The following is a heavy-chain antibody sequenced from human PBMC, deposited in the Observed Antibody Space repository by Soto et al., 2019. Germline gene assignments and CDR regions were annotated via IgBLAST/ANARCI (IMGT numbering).Heavy chain of an antibody. J-gene: IGHJ4*03. CDR2: TSSSGSNI. V-gene: IGHV3-48*03. Sequence: GGSLRLSCAASGFTFSNYEMTWFRQAPGKGLEWVSYTSSSGSNIYYADSVKGRFTVSRDNAKNSLNLQMNSLRDEDTAVYYCARDELGGYFDYWGQGTLVTVSS. CDR3: ARDELGGYFDY. CDR1: GFTFSNYE. D-gene: IGHD6-6*01.